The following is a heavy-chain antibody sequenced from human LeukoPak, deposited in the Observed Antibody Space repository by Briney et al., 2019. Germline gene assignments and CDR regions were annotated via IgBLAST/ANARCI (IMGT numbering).Heavy chain of an antibody. CDR1: GGSFDGYY. J-gene: IGHJ3*02. D-gene: IGHD7-27*01. V-gene: IGHV4-34*01. CDR3: ARHLTGERAFDI. Sequence: SETLSLTCAVYGGSFDGYYWSWIRQPPGKGLEWIGEVNHSGRANFNPSLKSRATITADTCKNQFSLKGTSVTAADPATYYWARHLTGERAFDIWGQGTLVTVSS. CDR2: VNHSGRA.